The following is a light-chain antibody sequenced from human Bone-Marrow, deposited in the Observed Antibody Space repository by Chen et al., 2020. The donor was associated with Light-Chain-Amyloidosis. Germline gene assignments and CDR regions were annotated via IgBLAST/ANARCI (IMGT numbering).Light chain of an antibody. V-gene: IGLV2-14*01. CDR1: SSDVGGDNH. CDR3: SSYTSTNTLV. J-gene: IGLJ1*01. CDR2: EVT. Sequence: QSALTQPASVSGSPGQSITISCTGTSSDVGGDNHVSWYQQHPDKAPKLMIYEVTNRPSWVPDRFYGSKSDNTASLSIAGLQTEEEADYFSSSYTSTNTLVFGSGTRVTVL.